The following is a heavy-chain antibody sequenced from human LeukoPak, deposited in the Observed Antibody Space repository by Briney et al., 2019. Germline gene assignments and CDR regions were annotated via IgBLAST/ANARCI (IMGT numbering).Heavy chain of an antibody. D-gene: IGHD3-3*01. Sequence: ASVKVSCKASGYTFTRYYMHWVRQAPGQGLELMGIIKPSGGSTSYAQKFQGRVTMTWDTSTSTVYMELSSLRSEDTAVYYCTREEEWGTFDYWGQGTLVTVSS. V-gene: IGHV1-46*01. CDR3: TREEEWGTFDY. CDR1: GYTFTRYY. CDR2: IKPSGGST. J-gene: IGHJ4*01.